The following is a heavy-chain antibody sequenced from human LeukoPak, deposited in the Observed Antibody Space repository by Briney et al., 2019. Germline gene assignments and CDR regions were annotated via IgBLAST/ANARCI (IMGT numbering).Heavy chain of an antibody. Sequence: SETLSLTCAVYGGSFSGYYWSWIRQPPGKGLEWIGEINHSGSTNYNPSLKSRVTISVDTSKNQFSLKLSSVTAADTAVYYCARRIAVAGRFYYFDYWGQGTLVTVSS. D-gene: IGHD6-19*01. CDR1: GGSFSGYY. V-gene: IGHV4-34*01. CDR3: ARRIAVAGRFYYFDY. CDR2: INHSGST. J-gene: IGHJ4*02.